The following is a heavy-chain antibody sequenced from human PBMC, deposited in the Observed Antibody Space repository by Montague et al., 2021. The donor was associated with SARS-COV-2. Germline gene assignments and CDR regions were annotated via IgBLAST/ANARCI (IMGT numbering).Heavy chain of an antibody. Sequence: SETLSLTCTVSGGSIRSSSHFWGWFRQPPGQRLEWIGTISYSGSTYYNPSLKSRVIISVDTSKNQFSLNLRSVTAADTAVYFCGLGRGFAVGNHYYYSYGLDVWGQGTTVTVSS. V-gene: IGHV4-39*07. CDR1: GGSIRSSSHF. CDR3: GLGRGFAVGNHYYYSYGLDV. D-gene: IGHD3-10*01. CDR2: ISYSGST. J-gene: IGHJ6*02.